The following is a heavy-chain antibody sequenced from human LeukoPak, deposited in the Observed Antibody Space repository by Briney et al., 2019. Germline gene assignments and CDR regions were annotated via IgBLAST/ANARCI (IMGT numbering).Heavy chain of an antibody. D-gene: IGHD1-26*01. CDR1: GFTFSSYW. Sequence: PGGSLRLSCAASGFTFSSYWMSSVRQAPGQGLEWVANIKQDGSEKYYVDSVKGRFTISRDNAKNSLYLQMNSLRAEDTAVYYCAREIPRWELGDYWGQGTLVTVSS. CDR3: AREIPRWELGDY. V-gene: IGHV3-7*01. CDR2: IKQDGSEK. J-gene: IGHJ4*02.